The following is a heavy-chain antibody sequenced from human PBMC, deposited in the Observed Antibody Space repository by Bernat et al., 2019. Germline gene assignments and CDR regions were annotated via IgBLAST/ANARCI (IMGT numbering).Heavy chain of an antibody. CDR2: INSDGSST. V-gene: IGHV3-74*01. CDR3: ATAPGYCSGGSCYWYGMDV. Sequence: EVQLVESGGGLVQPGGSLRLACAASGFTFSSYWMHWVRQAPGKGLGWVSRINSDGSSTSYADSVKGPFTLSRDNAKNTLYLHMNSLRAEDTAVYYCATAPGYCSGGSCYWYGMDVWGQGTTVTVSS. D-gene: IGHD2-15*01. J-gene: IGHJ6*02. CDR1: GFTFSSYW.